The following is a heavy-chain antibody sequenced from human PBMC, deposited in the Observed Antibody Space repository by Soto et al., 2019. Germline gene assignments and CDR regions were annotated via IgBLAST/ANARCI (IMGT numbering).Heavy chain of an antibody. CDR1: GGSISSGNSYA. D-gene: IGHD3-16*01. J-gene: IGHJ5*02. CDR2: ISHTGST. V-gene: IGHV4-30-2*01. Sequence: QLQLQESGSGLVKPSQTLSLTCAVSGGSISSGNSYAWSWIRQPPGKGLEWIGSISHTGSTSYNPTLTGPVTMSVEKSKHQSPLKLSSVTAAAMAVYYCARAVAPYLGTWFDPWVQGSLVIVSS. CDR3: ARAVAPYLGTWFDP.